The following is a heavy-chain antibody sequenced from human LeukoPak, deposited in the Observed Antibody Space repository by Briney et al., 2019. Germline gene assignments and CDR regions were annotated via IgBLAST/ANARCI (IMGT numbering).Heavy chain of an antibody. D-gene: IGHD3-22*01. V-gene: IGHV1-2*06. CDR1: GYTFTGYY. Sequence: GASVKVSCKASGYTFTGYYMHWVRQAPGQGLEWMGRINPNSGGTNCAQKFQGRVTMTRDTSISTAYMELSRLRSDDTAVYYCARVHAYYYDSSGSQKYYFDYWGQGTLVTVSS. J-gene: IGHJ4*02. CDR3: ARVHAYYYDSSGSQKYYFDY. CDR2: INPNSGGT.